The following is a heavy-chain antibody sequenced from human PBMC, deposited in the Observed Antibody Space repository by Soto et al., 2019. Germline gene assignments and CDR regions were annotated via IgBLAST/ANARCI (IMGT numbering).Heavy chain of an antibody. J-gene: IGHJ5*02. CDR3: AKAQDYYFDSGTYKWFDP. Sequence: EVQLLESGGGLVQPGGSLRLSCAGSGFTFSNYAMSWVRQAPGKGLEWVSSVSGAGLITYYADSVRGRFTISRDNSXXTXXLQSARLRAEDTGDYYCAKAQDYYFDSGTYKWFDPWGHGTLVTVSS. V-gene: IGHV3-23*01. D-gene: IGHD3-22*01. CDR1: GFTFSNYA. CDR2: VSGAGLIT.